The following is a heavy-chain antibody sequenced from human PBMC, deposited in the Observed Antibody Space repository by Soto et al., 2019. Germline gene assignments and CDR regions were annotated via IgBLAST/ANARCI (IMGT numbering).Heavy chain of an antibody. V-gene: IGHV3-66*01. CDR3: ARGVTESRSGSSSWFSYCYYYYYMDV. Sequence: GGSLRLSCAASGFTVSSNYMSWVRQAPGKGLEWVSVIYSGGSTYYADSVKGRFTISRDNSKNTLYLQMNSLRAEDTAVYYCARGVTESRSGSSSWFSYCYYYYYMDVWGKGTTVTVSS. D-gene: IGHD6-13*01. J-gene: IGHJ6*03. CDR1: GFTVSSNY. CDR2: IYSGGST.